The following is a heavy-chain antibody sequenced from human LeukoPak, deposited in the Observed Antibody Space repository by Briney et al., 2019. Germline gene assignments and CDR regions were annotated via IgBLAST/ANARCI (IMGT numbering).Heavy chain of an antibody. CDR2: IYSGGST. CDR3: ARTYYDILTGYYNGFYFDY. J-gene: IGHJ4*02. CDR1: GFTVSSNY. D-gene: IGHD3-9*01. V-gene: IGHV3-53*01. Sequence: GGSLRLSCAASGFTVSSNYMSWVRQAPGKGLEWVSVIYSGGSTYYADSVKGRFTISRDNSKNTLYLQMNSLRAEDTAVYYCARTYYDILTGYYNGFYFDYWGQGTLVTVSS.